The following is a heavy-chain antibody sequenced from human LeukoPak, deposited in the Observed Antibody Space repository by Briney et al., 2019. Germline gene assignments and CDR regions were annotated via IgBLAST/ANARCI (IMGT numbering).Heavy chain of an antibody. D-gene: IGHD3-10*01. V-gene: IGHV1-8*01. CDR1: GYTFTSYD. J-gene: IGHJ6*03. CDR2: MNPNSGNT. CDR3: ARGIMVRGVIITYFNYYYYYMDV. Sequence: ASVKVSCKASGYTFTSYDINWVRQATGQGLEWMGWMNPNSGNTGYAQKFQGRVTMTRNTSISTAYMELSSLRSEDTAVYYCARGIMVRGVIITYFNYYYYYMDVWGKGTTVTISS.